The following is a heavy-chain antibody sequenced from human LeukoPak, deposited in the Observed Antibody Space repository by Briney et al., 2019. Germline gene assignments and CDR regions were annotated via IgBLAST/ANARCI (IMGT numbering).Heavy chain of an antibody. CDR3: ARGLRAEIAAAGHY. Sequence: ASVKVSCQASGYTFTSYGISWVRQAPGQGLEWMGWISAYNGNTNYAQKLQGRVTMTTDASTSTAYMELRSLRSDDTAVYYCARGLRAEIAAAGHYWGQGTLVTVSS. D-gene: IGHD6-13*01. J-gene: IGHJ4*02. CDR2: ISAYNGNT. V-gene: IGHV1-18*01. CDR1: GYTFTSYG.